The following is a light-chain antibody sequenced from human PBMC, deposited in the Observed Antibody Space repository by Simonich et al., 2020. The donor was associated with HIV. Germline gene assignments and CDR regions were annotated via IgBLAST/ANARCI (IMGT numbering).Light chain of an antibody. V-gene: IGLV2-8*01. Sequence: QSALTQPPSSSGSPGPSVTISCTGTSKDVGGYNYVSWYQQHPGKAPKIMIYEVSKRPSGAPYRFAGSKSGNTASLTVSGLQAEEEADYYCSSYAGSNTVVFGGGTKLTVL. J-gene: IGLJ2*01. CDR2: EVS. CDR1: SKDVGGYNY. CDR3: SSYAGSNTVV.